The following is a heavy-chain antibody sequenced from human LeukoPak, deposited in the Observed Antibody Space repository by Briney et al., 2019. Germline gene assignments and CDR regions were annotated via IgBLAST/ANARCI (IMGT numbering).Heavy chain of an antibody. CDR3: ARGWELPWFDP. D-gene: IGHD1-26*01. CDR2: IYYSGST. CDR1: GGSISSYY. V-gene: IGHV4-59*01. Sequence: PSETLSLTCAVSGGSISSYYWSWIRQPPGMGLEWIGYIYYSGSTNYNPSLKSRVTISVDTSKNQFSLKLSSVTAADTAVYYCARGWELPWFDPWGQGTLVTVSS. J-gene: IGHJ5*02.